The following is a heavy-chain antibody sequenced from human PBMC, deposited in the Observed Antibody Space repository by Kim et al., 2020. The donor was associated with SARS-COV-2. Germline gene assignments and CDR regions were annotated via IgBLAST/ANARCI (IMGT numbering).Heavy chain of an antibody. CDR3: ARARPTVHDSSSLHPLGY. D-gene: IGHD6-6*01. J-gene: IGHJ4*02. Sequence: KGRFNSSRDNSKNTLYLEMNSVRAEDTAVYYCARARPTVHDSSSLHPLGYWGQGTLVTVSS. V-gene: IGHV3-30*01.